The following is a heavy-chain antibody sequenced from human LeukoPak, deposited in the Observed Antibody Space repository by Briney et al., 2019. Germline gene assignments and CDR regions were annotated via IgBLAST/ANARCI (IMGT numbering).Heavy chain of an antibody. CDR3: ARVVGVLLWFGELLSLGGMDV. D-gene: IGHD3-10*01. CDR1: GFTFSSYR. Sequence: GGSLRRSCAASGFTFSSYRMSWVHQAPGKGLEWVANIKKDGSEKYYVDSVKGRFTISRDNAKNSLYLQMNSLRAEDTAVYYCARVVGVLLWFGELLSLGGMDVWGQGTTVTVSS. V-gene: IGHV3-7*01. J-gene: IGHJ6*02. CDR2: IKKDGSEK.